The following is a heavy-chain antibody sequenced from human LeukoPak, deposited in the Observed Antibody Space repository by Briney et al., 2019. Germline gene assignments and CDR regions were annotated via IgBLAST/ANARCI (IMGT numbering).Heavy chain of an antibody. D-gene: IGHD3-10*01. CDR1: GFTFSSYG. CDR3: AKTQGGTYYYGSGSSDY. J-gene: IGHJ4*02. V-gene: IGHV3-30*18. Sequence: PGGSLRLSCAASGFTFSSYGMHWVRQAPGKGLEWVAVISYDGSNKYYADSVKGRFTISRDNSKNTLYLQMNSLRAEDTAVYYCAKTQGGTYYYGSGSSDYWGQGTLVTVSS. CDR2: ISYDGSNK.